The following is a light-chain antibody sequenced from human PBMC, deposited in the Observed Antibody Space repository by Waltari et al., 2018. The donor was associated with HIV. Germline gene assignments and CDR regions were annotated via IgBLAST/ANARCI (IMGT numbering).Light chain of an antibody. V-gene: IGLV1-40*01. CDR1: TSNFGARLD. CDR3: QSYDSSLRGHV. CDR2: GTS. J-gene: IGLJ1*01. Sequence: QSVLTQPPSVSGAPGQRITISCTGSTSNFGARLDVHRYQQLPGKAPEVLICGTSNAPSVVRDRFTGGKSGTSASLTNTGLPADDDGDYYCQSYDSSLRGHVFGSGTRVTVL.